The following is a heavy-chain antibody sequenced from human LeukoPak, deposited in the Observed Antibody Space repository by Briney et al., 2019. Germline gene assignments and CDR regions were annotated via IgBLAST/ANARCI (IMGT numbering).Heavy chain of an antibody. J-gene: IGHJ6*03. CDR2: IYSDGTT. D-gene: IGHD2-8*01. Sequence: PGGSLRLSCVVSGFTVSSNYVSWVRQAPGKGLEWVSIIYSDGTTYYADSVKGRFTISRDNSKNTLYLQMNSLRAEDTAVYYCAKDRCSNGIGCYYYYMDVWGKGTTVTISS. V-gene: IGHV3-53*05. CDR3: AKDRCSNGIGCYYYYMDV. CDR1: GFTVSSNY.